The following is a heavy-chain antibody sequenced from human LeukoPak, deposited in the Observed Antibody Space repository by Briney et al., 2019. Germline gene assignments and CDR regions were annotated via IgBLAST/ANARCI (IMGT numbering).Heavy chain of an antibody. D-gene: IGHD3-22*01. V-gene: IGHV4-61*02. CDR2: IYTSGST. CDR3: ARGPPITMIVGRLDYYYYYMDV. Sequence: PSETLSLTCTVSGGSISSGSYYWSWIRQPAGKGLEWIGRIYTSGSTNYNPSLKSRVTISVDTSKNQFSLKLSSVTAADTAVYYCARGPPITMIVGRLDYYYYYMDVWGKGTTVTASS. CDR1: GGSISSGSYY. J-gene: IGHJ6*03.